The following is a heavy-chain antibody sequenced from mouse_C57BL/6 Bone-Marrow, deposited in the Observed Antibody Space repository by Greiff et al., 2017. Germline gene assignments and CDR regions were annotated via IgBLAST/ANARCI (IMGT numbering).Heavy chain of an antibody. D-gene: IGHD4-1*01. Sequence: EVMLVESGGGLVKPGGSLKLSCAASGFTFSSYAMSWVRQTPEKRLEWVATISNGGSYTYYPDKVKGRFTISRDNAKNNLYLQMSHLKSEDTAMYYCARNWDLDYWGQGTTLTVSS. CDR2: ISNGGSYT. CDR3: ARNWDLDY. V-gene: IGHV5-4*03. CDR1: GFTFSSYA. J-gene: IGHJ2*01.